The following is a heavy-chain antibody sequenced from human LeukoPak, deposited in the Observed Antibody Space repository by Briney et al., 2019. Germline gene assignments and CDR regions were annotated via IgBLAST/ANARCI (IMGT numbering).Heavy chain of an antibody. J-gene: IGHJ3*01. V-gene: IGHV5-51*01. D-gene: IGHD4-17*01. CDR2: IYPGDSDT. CDR1: ANSFSTYW. Sequence: GESLKISCKGTANSFSTYWIGWVRQMPGKGLEWMAMIYPGDSDTRYSPSFQGQVTISVDESIRTAYLQWTNLKASDTVMYYCARLRFGDLDTFDVWGQGTMVTVSS. CDR3: ARLRFGDLDTFDV.